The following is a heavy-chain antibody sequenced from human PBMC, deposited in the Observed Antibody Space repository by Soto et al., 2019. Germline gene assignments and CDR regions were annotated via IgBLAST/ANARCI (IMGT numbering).Heavy chain of an antibody. V-gene: IGHV4-59*01. CDR2: IYYSGST. CDR1: GGSISSYY. Sequence: QVQLQESGPGLVKPSETLSLTCTVSGGSISSYYWSWIRQPPGKGLEWIGYIYYSGSTNYNPSLKSRVTISGDTSKNQFSLNLSSVTAADTAMYYFARRYGSCFEFWGQGTLVTVSS. CDR3: ARRYGSCFEF. J-gene: IGHJ4*02. D-gene: IGHD1-26*01.